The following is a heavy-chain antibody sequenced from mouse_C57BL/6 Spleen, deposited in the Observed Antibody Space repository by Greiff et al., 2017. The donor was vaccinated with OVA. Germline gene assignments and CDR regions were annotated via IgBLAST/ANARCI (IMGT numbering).Heavy chain of an antibody. CDR2: IRNKANNHAT. CDR3: MRGNDYDDGAWFAY. V-gene: IGHV6-6*01. D-gene: IGHD2-4*01. Sequence: EVKLVESGGGLVQPGGSMQLSCAASGFTFSDAWMDWVRQSPEKGLEWVAEIRNKANNHATYYAESVKGRFTISRDDSKSSVYLQMNSLRAEDTGSYYGMRGNDYDDGAWFAYWGQGTLVTVSA. J-gene: IGHJ3*01. CDR1: GFTFSDAW.